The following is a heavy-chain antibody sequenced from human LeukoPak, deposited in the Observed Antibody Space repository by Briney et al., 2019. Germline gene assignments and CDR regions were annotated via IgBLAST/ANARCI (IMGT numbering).Heavy chain of an antibody. CDR3: ARERVVRWLQLVPY. D-gene: IGHD5-24*01. J-gene: IGHJ4*02. CDR2: ISSSGSTI. V-gene: IGHV3-11*01. CDR1: GFTFSDYY. Sequence: GGSLRLSCAASGFTFSDYYMSWIRQAPGKGLEWVSYISSSGSTIYYADSVKGRFTISRDNAKNSLYLQMNSLRAEDMAVYYCARERVVRWLQLVPYWGQGTLVTVSS.